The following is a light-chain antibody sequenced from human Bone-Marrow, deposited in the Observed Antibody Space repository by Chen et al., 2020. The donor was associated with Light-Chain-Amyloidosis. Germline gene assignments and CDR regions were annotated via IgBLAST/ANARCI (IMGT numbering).Light chain of an antibody. J-gene: IGLJ2*01. CDR2: DDS. CDR3: SSYAGSNNLV. CDR1: NIGSTS. V-gene: IGLV3-21*02. Sequence: SYVLTQPSSVSVAPGQTATMACGGNNIGSTSVHWYQQTPGQAPLLVVYDDSDRPSGIPERLSGSNSGNTASLTVSGLQAEDEADYYCSSYAGSNNLVFGGGTKLTVL.